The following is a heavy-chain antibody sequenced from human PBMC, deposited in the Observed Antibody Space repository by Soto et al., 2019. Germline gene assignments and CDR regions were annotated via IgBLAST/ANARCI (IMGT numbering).Heavy chain of an antibody. D-gene: IGHD3-22*01. CDR3: AAKRDDGSGTYFRFEE. CDR2: IIPTSGVA. V-gene: IGHV1-69*10. Sequence: SVKVACPASDRTLHRYAISWVRQAPGGGPEWMGVIIPTSGVADHAQKFQGRVTISADESANTVYMELSNLRSEDTAVYYCAAKRDDGSGTYFRFEEWGKGNPVRVYS. J-gene: IGHJ6*03. CDR1: DRTLHRYA.